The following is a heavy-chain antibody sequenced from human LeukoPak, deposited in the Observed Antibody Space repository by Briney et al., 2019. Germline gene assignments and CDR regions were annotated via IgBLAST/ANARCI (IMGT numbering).Heavy chain of an antibody. CDR2: ISSSSSTI. J-gene: IGHJ6*03. V-gene: IGHV3-48*01. D-gene: IGHD2-15*01. Sequence: GGSLRLSCAASGFTFSSYSMNWVRQAPGKGLEWVSYISSSSSTIYYADSVKGRFTISRDNAKNSLYLQMNSLRAEDTAVYYCARLGYCSGGSCLPYYYYYYMDVWGKGTTVTVSS. CDR3: ARLGYCSGGSCLPYYYYYYMDV. CDR1: GFTFSSYS.